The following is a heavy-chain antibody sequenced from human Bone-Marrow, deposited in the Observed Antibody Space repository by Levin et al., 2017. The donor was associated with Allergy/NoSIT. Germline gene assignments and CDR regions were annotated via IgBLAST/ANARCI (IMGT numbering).Heavy chain of an antibody. V-gene: IGHV3-64*01. CDR3: ARDQGSGASKADFFYMDV. CDR2: ISSNGGST. Sequence: GESLKISCAASGFTLSSFAMHWVRQAPGKGLEYVSAISSNGGSTYYANSVKGRFTISRDNSKNTVYLQMGSLRAEDMAVYYCARDQGSGASKADFFYMDVWGLGTTVTVSS. J-gene: IGHJ6*03. D-gene: IGHD3-10*01. CDR1: GFTLSSFA.